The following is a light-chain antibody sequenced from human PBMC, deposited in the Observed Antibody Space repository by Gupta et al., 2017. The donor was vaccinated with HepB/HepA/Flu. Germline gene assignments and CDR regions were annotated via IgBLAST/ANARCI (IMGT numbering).Light chain of an antibody. CDR3: HQYNNWPPWT. CDR1: QSVGTN. V-gene: IGKV3D-15*01. CDR2: GAS. Sequence: TVMMQSPAILSLSPGERATLSCRASQSVGTNLAWYQQKPGQAPRLLIHGASTRATGIPARFSGSGSGTDFTLTNSSRQSEEFAVYYCHQYNNWPPWTFGQGTKVEIK. J-gene: IGKJ1*01.